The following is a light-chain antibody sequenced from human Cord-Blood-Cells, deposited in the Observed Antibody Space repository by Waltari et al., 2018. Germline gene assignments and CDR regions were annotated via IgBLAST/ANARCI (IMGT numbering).Light chain of an antibody. V-gene: IGLV1-44*01. CDR2: RNN. CDR3: AAWDDSLNGRYV. J-gene: IGLJ1*01. Sequence: QSVLTQPPSASGTPGQRVTISCSGSSSNLGSNTVTWYQQLPGTAPKLLIYRNNQRPSGVPDRFSGSKSGTSASLAISGLQSEDEADYYCAAWDDSLNGRYVFGTGTKVTVL. CDR1: SSNLGSNT.